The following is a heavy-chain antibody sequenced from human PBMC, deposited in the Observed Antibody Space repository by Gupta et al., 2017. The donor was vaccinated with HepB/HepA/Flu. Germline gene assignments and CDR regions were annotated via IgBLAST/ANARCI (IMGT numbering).Heavy chain of an antibody. J-gene: IGHJ4*02. CDR3: ANEDYDGNSAAH. V-gene: IGHV3-30*18. CDR2: ISYDGSNK. Sequence: QVQLVESGGGVVQPGRSLRLSCAASGFTSSDFGMHWVRQTPGKGLEWVAVISYDGSNKYYRDSVKGRFTISRDNSKNTVYLQMNSLRAEDTAMYYCANEDYDGNSAAHWGQGTLVTVSS. CDR1: GFTSSDFG. D-gene: IGHD4-23*01.